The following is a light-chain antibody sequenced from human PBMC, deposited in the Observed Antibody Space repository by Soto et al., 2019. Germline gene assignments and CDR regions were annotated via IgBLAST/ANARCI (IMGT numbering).Light chain of an antibody. Sequence: QSVLTQSPSASGTPGQTVTICCSGSSSNIRSNYVYWYQQLPGTAPKVLIYRNNQRPSGVPDRFSGSKSGTSASLAISGLRSEDEAHYYCAAWDDSLSGAVFGGGTQLTVL. CDR1: SSNIRSNY. V-gene: IGLV1-47*01. CDR3: AAWDDSLSGAV. CDR2: RNN. J-gene: IGLJ7*01.